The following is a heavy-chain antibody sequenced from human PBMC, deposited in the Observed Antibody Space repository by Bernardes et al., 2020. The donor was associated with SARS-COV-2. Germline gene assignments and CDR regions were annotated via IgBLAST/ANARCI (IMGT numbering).Heavy chain of an antibody. CDR1: GFTFGDYA. D-gene: IGHD3-22*01. V-gene: IGHV3-9*01. CDR2: ISWNSGSI. Sequence: GGSLRLSCAASGFTFGDYAMHWVRQAPGKGLEWVSGISWNSGSIGYADSVKGRFTISRDNAKNSLYLQMNSLRAEDTALYYCAKDPDSSGRIGYFQHWGQGTLVTVSS. CDR3: AKDPDSSGRIGYFQH. J-gene: IGHJ1*01.